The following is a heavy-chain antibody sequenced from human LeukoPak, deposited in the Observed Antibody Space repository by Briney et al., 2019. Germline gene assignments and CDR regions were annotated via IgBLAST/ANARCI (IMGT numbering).Heavy chain of an antibody. V-gene: IGHV4-39*07. CDR1: GGSISSSSYY. CDR3: AKVYSARTYAFDM. Sequence: PSETLSLTCTVSGGSISSSSYYWGWIRQPPGKGLEWIGNIYHTGYSYSNPSLKSRVSLSVDTSKNQFSLRLSSVTAADTAVYYCAKVYSARTYAFDMWGQGTVVSVSA. J-gene: IGHJ3*02. D-gene: IGHD6-6*01. CDR2: IYHTGYS.